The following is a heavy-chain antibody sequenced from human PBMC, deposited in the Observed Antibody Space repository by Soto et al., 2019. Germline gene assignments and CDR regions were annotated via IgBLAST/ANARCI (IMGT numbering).Heavy chain of an antibody. CDR3: TTGSVEGV. V-gene: IGHV3-15*07. Sequence: EEQLVESGGGLVKPGGSLRLSCAASGFTFSKAWMNWVRQAPGKGLEWVGRIKLSTDGGTTDYAAPVKGRFTISRDDSKNTLYLQMNCLKTEDTALYYCTTGSVEGVWGRGTTVTVSS. J-gene: IGHJ6*02. D-gene: IGHD2-15*01. CDR2: IKLSTDGGTT. CDR1: GFTFSKAW.